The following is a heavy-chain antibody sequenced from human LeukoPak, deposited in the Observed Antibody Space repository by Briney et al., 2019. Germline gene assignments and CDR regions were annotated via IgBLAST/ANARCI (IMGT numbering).Heavy chain of an antibody. CDR1: GFTFSSFG. CDR3: AKEGYYDSSGYSVYAFDI. CDR2: ISYDASEI. V-gene: IGHV3-30*18. D-gene: IGHD3-22*01. Sequence: GGSLRLSCAASGFTFSSFGIHWVRQAPGKGLEWVAVISYDASEIYYAESVKGRFTISRDNAKNSLYLQMNSLRAEDTAVYYCAKEGYYDSSGYSVYAFDIWGQGTMVTVSS. J-gene: IGHJ3*02.